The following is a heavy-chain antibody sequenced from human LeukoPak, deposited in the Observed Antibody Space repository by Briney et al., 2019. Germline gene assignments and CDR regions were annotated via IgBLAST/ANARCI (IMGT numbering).Heavy chain of an antibody. V-gene: IGHV1-18*01. CDR3: ASGGAVAGDYYYGMDV. CDR1: GYTFTSYG. J-gene: IGHJ6*02. Sequence: ASVKDSCKASGYTFTSYGISWVRQAPGQGLEWMGWISAYNGNTNYAQKLQGRVTMTTDTSKSTAYMELRSLRSDDTAVYDCASGGAVAGDYYYGMDVWGQGTTVTVSS. D-gene: IGHD6-19*01. CDR2: ISAYNGNT.